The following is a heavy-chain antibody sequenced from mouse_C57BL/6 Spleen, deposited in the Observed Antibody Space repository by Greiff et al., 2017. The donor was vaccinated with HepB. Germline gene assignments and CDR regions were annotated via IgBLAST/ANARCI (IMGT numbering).Heavy chain of an antibody. CDR1: GYAFSSSW. J-gene: IGHJ2*01. V-gene: IGHV1-82*01. D-gene: IGHD1-1*01. Sequence: VQLQQSGPELVKPGASVKISCKASGYAFSSSWMNWVKQRPGKGLEWIGRIYPGDGDTNYNGKFKGKATLTADKSSSTAYMQLSSLTSEDSAVYFCARGVVATDYFDYGGKGTTLTVSS. CDR2: IYPGDGDT. CDR3: ARGVVATDYFDY.